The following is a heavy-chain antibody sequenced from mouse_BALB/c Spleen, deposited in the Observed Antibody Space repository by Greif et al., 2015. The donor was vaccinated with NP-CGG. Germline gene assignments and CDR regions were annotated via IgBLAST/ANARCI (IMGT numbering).Heavy chain of an antibody. CDR3: ARPHYGSSYNWYFDV. Sequence: QVHVKQSGAELMKPGASVKISCKATGYTFSSYWIEWVKQRPGHGLEWIGEILPGSGSTNYNEKFKGKATITADTSSNTTYMQLSSLTSEDSAVYYCARPHYGSSYNWYFDVWGAGTTVTVSS. J-gene: IGHJ1*01. CDR1: GYTFSSYW. CDR2: ILPGSGST. V-gene: IGHV1-9*01. D-gene: IGHD1-1*01.